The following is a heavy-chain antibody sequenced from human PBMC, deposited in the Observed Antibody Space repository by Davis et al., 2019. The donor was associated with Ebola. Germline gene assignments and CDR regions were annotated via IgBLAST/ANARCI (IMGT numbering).Heavy chain of an antibody. D-gene: IGHD6-19*01. Sequence: GESLKISCAASGFTFSTYSMSWVRQAPGKGLEWVSSISSDSDYIYYADSAKGRFTISRDNAKNSLYLQMNSLRAEDTAVYYCAREFSDWLVHYYYYGMDVWGKGTTVTVPS. CDR1: GFTFSTYS. CDR3: AREFSDWLVHYYYYGMDV. J-gene: IGHJ6*04. V-gene: IGHV3-21*01. CDR2: ISSDSDYI.